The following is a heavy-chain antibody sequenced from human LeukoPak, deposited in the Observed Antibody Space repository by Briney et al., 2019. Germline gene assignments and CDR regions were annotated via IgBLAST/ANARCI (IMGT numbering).Heavy chain of an antibody. CDR2: ISYDGSNK. D-gene: IGHD3-9*01. Sequence: GGSLRLSCAASGFTFSSYAMHWVRQAPGRGLEWVAVISYDGSNKYYGDSVKGRFTISRDNSKNTLYLQMNSVTADDTSIYFFVRAGVGIRYRSVNSYFYGMDVWGQGTTVTVSS. CDR1: GFTFSSYA. V-gene: IGHV3-30*04. J-gene: IGHJ6*02. CDR3: VRAGVGIRYRSVNSYFYGMDV.